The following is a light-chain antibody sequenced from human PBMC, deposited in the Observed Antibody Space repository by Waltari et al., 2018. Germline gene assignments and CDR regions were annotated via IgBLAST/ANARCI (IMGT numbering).Light chain of an antibody. V-gene: IGLV1-40*01. CDR1: SSNIGSGYV. CDR2: GDT. J-gene: IGLJ2*01. CDR3: QSYDSSLGGAI. Sequence: QSILTQPPSVSGAPGQTVTIFCTGSSSNIGSGYVVHWYQQLPGKVPKVLIHGDTNRPSGVPDRFSGSKSATSASLAIAGLQADDEADYYCQSYDSSLGGAIFGGGTKLTVL.